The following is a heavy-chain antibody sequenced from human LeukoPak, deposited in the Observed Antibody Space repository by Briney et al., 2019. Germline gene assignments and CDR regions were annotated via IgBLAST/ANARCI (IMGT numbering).Heavy chain of an antibody. V-gene: IGHV4-34*01. CDR1: GGSFSGYY. CDR2: TNHSGST. D-gene: IGHD3-22*01. J-gene: IGHJ4*02. CDR3: ARGPMIVVVMYFDY. Sequence: SETLSLTCAVYGGSFSGYYWSWIRQPPGKGLEWIGETNHSGSTNYNPSLKSRVTISVDTSKNQFSLKLSSVTAADTAVYYCARGPMIVVVMYFDYWGQGTLVTVSS.